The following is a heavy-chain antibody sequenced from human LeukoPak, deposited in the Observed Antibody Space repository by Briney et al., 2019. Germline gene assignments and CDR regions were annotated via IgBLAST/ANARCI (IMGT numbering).Heavy chain of an antibody. D-gene: IGHD5-24*01. J-gene: IGHJ5*02. Sequence: GGSLRLSCAASGSTFSSYGIHWVRQAPGKGLEWVAVISYDGSNKYYADSVKGRFTISRDDSKNTVHLQMDSLRAEDTAIYYCYCRDDLPAWGQGTLVTISS. CDR3: YCRDDLPA. V-gene: IGHV3-30*03. CDR1: GSTFSSYG. CDR2: ISYDGSNK.